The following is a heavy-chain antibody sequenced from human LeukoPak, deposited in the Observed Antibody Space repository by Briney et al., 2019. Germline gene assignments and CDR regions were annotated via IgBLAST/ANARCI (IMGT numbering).Heavy chain of an antibody. V-gene: IGHV4-4*02. Sequence: PSGTLSLTCAVSGGSISSSNWWSWVRQPPGKGLEWIGEIYHSGSTNYNPSLKSRVTISVDKSKNQFSLKLSSVTAADTAVYYCARALVVVAAAYNWFDPWGQGTLVTVSS. J-gene: IGHJ5*02. CDR3: ARALVVVAAAYNWFDP. CDR2: IYHSGST. CDR1: GGSISSSNW. D-gene: IGHD2-15*01.